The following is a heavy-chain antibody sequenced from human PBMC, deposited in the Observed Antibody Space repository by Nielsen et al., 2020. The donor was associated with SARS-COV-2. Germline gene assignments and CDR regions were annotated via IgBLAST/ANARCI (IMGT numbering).Heavy chain of an antibody. CDR2: IWYDGSNK. Sequence: WIRQPPGKGLEWVAVIWYDGSNKYYADSVKGRFTISRDNSKNTLYLQMNSLRAEDTAVYYCARSPWGPLYYYGMDVWGQGTTVTVSS. CDR3: ARSPWGPLYYYGMDV. D-gene: IGHD3-16*01. J-gene: IGHJ6*02. V-gene: IGHV3-33*01.